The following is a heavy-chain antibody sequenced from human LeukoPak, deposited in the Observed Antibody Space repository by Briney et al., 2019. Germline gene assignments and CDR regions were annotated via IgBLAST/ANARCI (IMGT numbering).Heavy chain of an antibody. J-gene: IGHJ3*02. CDR3: ARVDYYDSSGYYYRGWYFDI. Sequence: GGSLGLSCAASGFTFSSYSMNWVRQAPGKGLKWVSSISSSSSYIYYADSVKSRFTISSDNAKNSLYLHMNSLRAEDTAVYYCARVDYYDSSGYYYRGWYFDIWGQGTMVTVSS. V-gene: IGHV3-21*01. CDR1: GFTFSSYS. CDR2: ISSSSSYI. D-gene: IGHD3-22*01.